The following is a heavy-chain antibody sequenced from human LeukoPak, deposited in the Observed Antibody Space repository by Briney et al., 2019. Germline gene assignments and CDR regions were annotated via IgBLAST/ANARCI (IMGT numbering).Heavy chain of an antibody. CDR3: ANDISQWLVEGAFDY. J-gene: IGHJ4*02. CDR1: GFTFDDYA. V-gene: IGHV3-43*02. D-gene: IGHD6-19*01. CDR2: ISGDGGST. Sequence: GGSLRLSCAASGFTFDDYAMHWVRQAPGKGLEWVSLISGDGGSTYYADSVKGRFTISRDNSKNSLYLQMNSLRTEDTALYYCANDISQWLVEGAFDYWGQGTLVTVSS.